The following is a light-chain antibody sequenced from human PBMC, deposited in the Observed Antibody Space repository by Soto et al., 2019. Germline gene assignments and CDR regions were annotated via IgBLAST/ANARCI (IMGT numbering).Light chain of an antibody. CDR1: QSVSSN. CDR3: QQYNNWTIT. V-gene: IGKV3-15*01. J-gene: IGKJ5*01. Sequence: EIVMTQSPATLSVSPGERATLSCRASQSVSSNLAWYQQNPGQSPRLLIYGASTRATGIPDSFSGSGSGTKFTLTNSSLQSEDFGVYYCQQYNNWTITVGQGTRLEIK. CDR2: GAS.